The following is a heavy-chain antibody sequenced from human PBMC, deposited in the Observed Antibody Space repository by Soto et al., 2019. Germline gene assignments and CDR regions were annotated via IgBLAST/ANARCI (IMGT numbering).Heavy chain of an antibody. D-gene: IGHD3-3*01. CDR2: IKSKTDGGTT. J-gene: IGHJ4*02. V-gene: IGHV3-15*01. CDR3: TQLTIFGVVIIDY. CDR1: GFTFSNAW. Sequence: GGSLRLSCAASGFTFSNAWMSWVRQAPGKGLEWVGRIKSKTDGGTTDYAAPVKGRFTISRDDSKNTLYLQMNSLKTDDTAVYYCTQLTIFGVVIIDYWGQGTLVTVSS.